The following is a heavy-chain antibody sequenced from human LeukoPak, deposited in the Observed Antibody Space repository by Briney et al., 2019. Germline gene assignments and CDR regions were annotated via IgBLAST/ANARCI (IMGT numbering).Heavy chain of an antibody. CDR3: AKAFFSGSGACHKHFDS. J-gene: IGHJ4*02. Sequence: GGSLRLSCAASGFTFSNFAMSWVRQAPGKGLEWVSAMSSVTYYADSVKGRFTISRDDSKSTLFLHMDSLRVEDTAVYYCAKAFFSGSGACHKHFDSWGQGTLVAVSS. CDR2: MSSVT. V-gene: IGHV3-23*01. CDR1: GFTFSNFA. D-gene: IGHD3-10*01.